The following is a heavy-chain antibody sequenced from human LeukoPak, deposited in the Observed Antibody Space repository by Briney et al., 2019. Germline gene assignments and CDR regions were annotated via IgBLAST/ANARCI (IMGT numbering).Heavy chain of an antibody. D-gene: IGHD3-10*01. CDR2: INHSGST. V-gene: IGHV4-39*01. Sequence: SETLSLTCTVSGGSISSSSYYWGWIRQPPGKGLEWIGDINHSGSTNYNPSLKSRITVSVDTSKNQFSLKLSSVTAADTAVYYCASVRRGFGESSKYYAYYYMGVWGKGTTVTISS. CDR3: ASVRRGFGESSKYYAYYYMGV. CDR1: GGSISSSSYY. J-gene: IGHJ6*03.